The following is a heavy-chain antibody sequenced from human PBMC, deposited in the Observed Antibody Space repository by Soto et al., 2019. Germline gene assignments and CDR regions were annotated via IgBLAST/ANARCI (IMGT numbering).Heavy chain of an antibody. CDR3: AREAV. Sequence: EVQLVESGGGLVQPGGSLRLSCAASGFTFSGYWMSWVRQASGKGLEWVANIKQDGSEQFYVDSVKGRFTISRDNAKNSLYLQMNSLRAEDTAVYYCAREAVWGQGTTVTVSS. J-gene: IGHJ6*02. V-gene: IGHV3-7*05. CDR2: IKQDGSEQ. CDR1: GFTFSGYW.